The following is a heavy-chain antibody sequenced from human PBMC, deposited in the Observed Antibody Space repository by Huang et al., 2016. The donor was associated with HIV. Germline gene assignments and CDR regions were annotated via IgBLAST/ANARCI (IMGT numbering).Heavy chain of an antibody. CDR1: GFTFSGSA. V-gene: IGHV3-73*01. D-gene: IGHD6-19*01. J-gene: IGHJ3*01. CDR3: VREERYGSGANAAFDL. Sequence: EVQLVESGGGLVQPGGSLQLSCAASGFTFSGSAMHWARQASGKGLDWVGRIRSKAHKYATEYAASVTGRFTISREDTKNTAYLQMNGLKIEDTAVYYCVREERYGSGANAAFDLWGQGTILIVSS. CDR2: IRSKAHKYAT.